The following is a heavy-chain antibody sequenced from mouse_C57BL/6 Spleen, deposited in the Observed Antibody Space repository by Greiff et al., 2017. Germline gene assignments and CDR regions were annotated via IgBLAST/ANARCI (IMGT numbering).Heavy chain of an antibody. CDR1: GYTFTSYW. J-gene: IGHJ2*01. Sequence: VQLQQPGAELVKPGVSVKLSCKASGYTFTSYWMHWVKQRPGRGLEWIGRIAPNSGGTKYNEKFKSKATLTVDKPSSTAYMQLSSLTSEDSAVYYCARDYDYDGDFDYWGQGTTLTVAS. CDR3: ARDYDYDGDFDY. V-gene: IGHV1-72*01. CDR2: IAPNSGGT. D-gene: IGHD2-4*01.